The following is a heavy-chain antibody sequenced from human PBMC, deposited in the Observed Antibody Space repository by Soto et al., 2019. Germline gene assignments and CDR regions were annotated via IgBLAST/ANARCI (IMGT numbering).Heavy chain of an antibody. D-gene: IGHD2-15*01. Sequence: QVQLVESGGGLVKPGGSLRLSCAASGFTLSDCYMSWIRQSPGKGLEWSSYISRSGSTIYYADSVKGRFTISRDNAQNSLYLQMNSLRADDTAVYYCARTLEYCSGGSCYPNWFDPWGQGTLVTVSS. V-gene: IGHV3-11*01. CDR1: GFTLSDCY. CDR2: ISRSGSTI. CDR3: ARTLEYCSGGSCYPNWFDP. J-gene: IGHJ5*02.